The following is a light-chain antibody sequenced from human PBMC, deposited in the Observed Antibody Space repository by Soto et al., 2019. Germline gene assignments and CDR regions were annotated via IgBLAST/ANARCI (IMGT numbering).Light chain of an antibody. V-gene: IGLV1-51*01. CDR3: GSWDSSLSAYV. Sequence: TQPPSVSAAPGQRVNTSCSGISYNIGGNSVSWYHQLPGTAPKLLIYDDDKRPSGIPDAFSGSKSGTSATLGITGFXTGDEADYYCGSWDSSLSAYVLGTGTKVTVL. CDR2: DDD. J-gene: IGLJ1*01. CDR1: SYNIGGNS.